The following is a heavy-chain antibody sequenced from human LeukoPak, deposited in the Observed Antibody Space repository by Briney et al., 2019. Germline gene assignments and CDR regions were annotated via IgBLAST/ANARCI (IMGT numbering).Heavy chain of an antibody. V-gene: IGHV4-30-2*01. CDR2: IYHSGST. CDR3: ARGQWSGSLYYFDY. CDR1: GGSISSGGYS. D-gene: IGHD1-26*01. J-gene: IGHJ4*02. Sequence: SETLSLTCAVSGGSISSGGYSWSWVRQPPGKGLEWLGYIYHSGSTYYNPSLKSRVTISVDRSKNQFSLKLSSVTAADTAVYYCARGQWSGSLYYFDYWGQGTLVTVSS.